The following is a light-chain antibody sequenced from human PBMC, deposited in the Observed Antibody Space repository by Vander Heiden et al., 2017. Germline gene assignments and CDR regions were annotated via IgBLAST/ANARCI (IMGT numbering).Light chain of an antibody. J-gene: IGLJ3*02. CDR3: AAWDDSLNGPV. V-gene: IGLV1-44*01. CDR1: SPNIGSNT. Sequence: QSVLPQPPSASGTPGQRVTISCSGSSPNIGSNTVNWYHQLPGAATKLSIYSNNQRPSGVPDRFSGSKSGTSASLAISGLQSEDEADYYCAAWDDSLNGPVFGGGTKLTVL. CDR2: SNN.